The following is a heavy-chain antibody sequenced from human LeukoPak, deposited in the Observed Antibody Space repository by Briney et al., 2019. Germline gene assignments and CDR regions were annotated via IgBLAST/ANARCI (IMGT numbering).Heavy chain of an antibody. J-gene: IGHJ6*02. D-gene: IGHD3-16*01. CDR3: ARDGGFIRFGGQDV. CDR2: MNRDGSER. CDR1: GFTFRNYW. Sequence: GGSLRLSCAASGFTFRNYWMSWVRQAPGKGLEWVANMNRDGSERYHVDSRGGRFTISRDNAKNSLYLQLTGLRLEDTAVYYCARDGGFIRFGGQDVWGQGTTVTVS. V-gene: IGHV3-7*01.